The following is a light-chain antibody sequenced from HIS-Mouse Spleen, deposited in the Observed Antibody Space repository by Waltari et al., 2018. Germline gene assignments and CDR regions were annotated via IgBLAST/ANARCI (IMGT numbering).Light chain of an antibody. CDR1: QSVLYSSNNQNY. Sequence: DIVMTQSPDSLAVSLGERATINYKSSQSVLYSSNNQNYLAWYQQKPGHPPKLLIYWASTRESGVPDRFSGSGSGTDFTLTISSLQAEDVAVYYCQQYYSTPRTFGQGTKVEIK. CDR2: WAS. V-gene: IGKV4-1*01. J-gene: IGKJ1*01. CDR3: QQYYSTPRT.